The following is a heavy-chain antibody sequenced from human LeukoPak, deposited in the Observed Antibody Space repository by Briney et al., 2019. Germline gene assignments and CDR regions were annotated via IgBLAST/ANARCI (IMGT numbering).Heavy chain of an antibody. J-gene: IGHJ4*02. D-gene: IGHD6-13*01. CDR1: GGSFSGYY. V-gene: IGHV4-34*01. Sequence: SETLSLTCAVYGGSFSGYYWSWIRQPPGKGLEWIGEVNHSGSTNYNPSLKSRVTISVDTSKNQFSLKLSSVTAADTAVYYCARVAAAGMIWGQGTLVTVSS. CDR2: VNHSGST. CDR3: ARVAAAGMI.